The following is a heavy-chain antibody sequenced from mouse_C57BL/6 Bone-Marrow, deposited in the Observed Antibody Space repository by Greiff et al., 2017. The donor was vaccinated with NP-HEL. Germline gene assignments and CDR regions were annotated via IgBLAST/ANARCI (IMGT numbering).Heavy chain of an antibody. CDR3: ARSHYYGSSYRYFDV. CDR1: GYAFTNYL. Sequence: LKESGAELVRPGTSVKVSCKASGYAFTNYLIEWVKQRPGQGLEWIGVINPGSGGTNYNEKFKGKATLTADKSSSTAYMQLSSLTSEDSAVYFCARSHYYGSSYRYFDVWGTGTTVTVSS. J-gene: IGHJ1*03. CDR2: INPGSGGT. V-gene: IGHV1-54*01. D-gene: IGHD1-1*01.